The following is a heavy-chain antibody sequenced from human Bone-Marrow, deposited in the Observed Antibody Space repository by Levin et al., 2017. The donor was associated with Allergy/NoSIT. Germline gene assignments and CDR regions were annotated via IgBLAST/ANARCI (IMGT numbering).Heavy chain of an antibody. CDR3: AKGQSITIFGVVILGWFDP. Sequence: GESLKISCAASGFTFSSYAMSWVRQAPGKGLEWVSAISGSGGSTYYADSVKGRFTISRDNSKNTLYLQMNSLRAEDTAVYYCAKGQSITIFGVVILGWFDPWGQGTLVTVSS. CDR1: GFTFSSYA. CDR2: ISGSGGST. J-gene: IGHJ5*02. D-gene: IGHD3-3*01. V-gene: IGHV3-23*01.